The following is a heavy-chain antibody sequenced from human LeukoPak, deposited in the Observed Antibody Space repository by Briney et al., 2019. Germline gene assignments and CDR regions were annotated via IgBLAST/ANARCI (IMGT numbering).Heavy chain of an antibody. CDR1: GFTFDDFS. CDR3: ARTPPGHDYAGWFDP. V-gene: IGHV3-9*01. J-gene: IGHJ5*02. Sequence: GGSLRLSCGASGFTFDDFSIYWVRQAPGKGLEWVSGISTSTDYVAYADSLKGRVTFSRDNAKSSLYLQMNSLRAEDTAVYYCARTPPGHDYAGWFDPWGRGTLVTVSS. D-gene: IGHD4-17*01. CDR2: ISTSTDYV.